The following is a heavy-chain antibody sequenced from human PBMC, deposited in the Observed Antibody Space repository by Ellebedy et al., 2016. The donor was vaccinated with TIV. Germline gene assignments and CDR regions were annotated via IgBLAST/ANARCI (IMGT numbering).Heavy chain of an antibody. CDR1: GFTFQQYW. D-gene: IGHD3-10*01. J-gene: IGHJ6*02. CDR3: ARAVHYPSGSIPLFYFGMDV. Sequence: GESLKISCAASGFTFQQYWMNWVRQVPGRGLEWVANIKHDGSERYSMDSVKGRFTISRDNAKASLYLQMDSLRVEDTAVYYCARAVHYPSGSIPLFYFGMDVWGQGTTVTVSS. V-gene: IGHV3-7*01. CDR2: IKHDGSER.